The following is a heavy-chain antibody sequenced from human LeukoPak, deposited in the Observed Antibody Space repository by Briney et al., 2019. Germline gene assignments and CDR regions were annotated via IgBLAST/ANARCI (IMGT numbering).Heavy chain of an antibody. CDR2: INTDGTVT. D-gene: IGHD6-19*01. V-gene: IGHV3-74*01. Sequence: GGSLRLSCAASGYTFSKYWMLWVRQAPGKGLESVSRINTDGTVTTYADSVKGRFTVSRDNADNTMFLQMNSVRDEDTAVYYCATKQWLAPPPDSWGQGTPVTVSS. J-gene: IGHJ4*02. CDR1: GYTFSKYW. CDR3: ATKQWLAPPPDS.